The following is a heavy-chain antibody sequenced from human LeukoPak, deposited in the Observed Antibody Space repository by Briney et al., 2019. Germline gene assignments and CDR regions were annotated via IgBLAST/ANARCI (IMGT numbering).Heavy chain of an antibody. D-gene: IGHD3-22*01. CDR3: ARSGYDSRSYYYDSSY. J-gene: IGHJ4*02. Sequence: ASVKVSCKASGGTFSSYAISWVRQAPGQGLEWMGGIIPIFGTANYAQKFQGRVTITADESTSTAYMELSSLRSEDTAVYYCARSGYDSRSYYYDSSYWGQGTLVTASS. CDR1: GGTFSSYA. V-gene: IGHV1-69*13. CDR2: IIPIFGTA.